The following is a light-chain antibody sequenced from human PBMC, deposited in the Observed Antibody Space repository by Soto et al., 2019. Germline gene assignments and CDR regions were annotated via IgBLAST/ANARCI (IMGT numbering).Light chain of an antibody. CDR3: QQYGRSLGFA. V-gene: IGKV3-15*01. J-gene: IGKJ4*01. CDR2: DAS. Sequence: EMVMTQSPATLSVSPGDRAPLSCRASQSVSINLAWYQQKPGQAPRLLIYDASTRATGIPARFSGSGSGTEFTLTISSLQSEDSAVYYCQQYGRSLGFAFGGGTKVDIK. CDR1: QSVSIN.